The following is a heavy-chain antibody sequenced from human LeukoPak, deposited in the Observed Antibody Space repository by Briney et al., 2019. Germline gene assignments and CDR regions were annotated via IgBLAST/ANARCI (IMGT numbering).Heavy chain of an antibody. J-gene: IGHJ4*02. V-gene: IGHV1-2*02. D-gene: IGHD3-22*01. Sequence: ASVKVSCKASGYTFTRYYMHWVRQAPGQRLEWMGWINPNSGGTNYAQKFQGRVTMTRDTSISTAYMELSRLRSDDTAVYYCARGEDYYDSSWYWGQGTLVTVSS. CDR3: ARGEDYYDSSWY. CDR2: INPNSGGT. CDR1: GYTFTRYY.